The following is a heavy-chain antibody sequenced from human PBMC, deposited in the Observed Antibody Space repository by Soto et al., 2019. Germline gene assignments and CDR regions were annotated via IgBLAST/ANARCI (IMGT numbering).Heavy chain of an antibody. J-gene: IGHJ4*02. CDR3: AKHGAAYDYAGNTPFDY. V-gene: IGHV5-51*01. CDR1: GYNFATDW. Sequence: GESLKISCQGSGYNFATDWIGWVRQMPGKGLEWMGIIYPGDSDTRYSPSFQGQVTISADKSISTAYLQWRSLRASDTAMYFCAKHGAAYDYAGNTPFDYWGQGTLVTVSS. CDR2: IYPGDSDT. D-gene: IGHD3-16*01.